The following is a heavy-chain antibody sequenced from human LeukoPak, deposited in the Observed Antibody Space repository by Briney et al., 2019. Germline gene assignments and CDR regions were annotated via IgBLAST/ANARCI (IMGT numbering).Heavy chain of an antibody. CDR3: AKVSVCYGCYLDY. V-gene: IGHV3-23*01. CDR2: INGAGDNP. J-gene: IGHJ4*02. D-gene: IGHD3-16*01. CDR1: GYTFSSHS. Sequence: GGSLRLSCAASGYTFSSHSLTWVRQAPGKGLEWVSTINGAGDNPYYAETVKGRFTISRDNSKNTLYLQMHSLRAEDTAIYYCAKVSVCYGCYLDYWGQGTPVTVS.